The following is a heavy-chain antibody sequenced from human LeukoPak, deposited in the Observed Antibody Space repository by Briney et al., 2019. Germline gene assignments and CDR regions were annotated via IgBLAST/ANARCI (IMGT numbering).Heavy chain of an antibody. Sequence: ASVKVSCKASGYTFTSYAMNCVRQAPGQGLEWMGWINTNTGNPTYAQGFTGRFVFSLDTSVSTAYLQISSLKAEDTAVYYCASSHQYYYYYMDVWGKGTTVTVSS. CDR1: GYTFTSYA. CDR2: INTNTGNP. V-gene: IGHV7-4-1*02. J-gene: IGHJ6*03. CDR3: ASSHQYYYYYMDV.